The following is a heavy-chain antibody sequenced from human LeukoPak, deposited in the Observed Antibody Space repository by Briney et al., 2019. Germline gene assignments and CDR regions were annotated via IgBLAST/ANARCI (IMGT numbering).Heavy chain of an antibody. D-gene: IGHD2-15*01. CDR2: MNPNSGNT. V-gene: IGHV1-8*01. CDR3: ARAGGYCGRISCPYYFDY. Sequence: ASVKVSCKASGYTFTSYDINWVRQATGQGLEWMGWMNPNSGNTGYAQKFQGRVTMTRNTSISTAYMELSKDTAVYYCARAGGYCGRISCPYYFDYWGQGSLVAVSS. CDR1: GYTFTSYD. J-gene: IGHJ4*02.